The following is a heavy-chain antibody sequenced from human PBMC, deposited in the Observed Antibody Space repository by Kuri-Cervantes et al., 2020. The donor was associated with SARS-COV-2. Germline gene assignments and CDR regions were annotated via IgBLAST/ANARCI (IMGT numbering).Heavy chain of an antibody. CDR3: ARHGGYDHLRPHYYYYYYMDV. Sequence: SETLSLTCTVSGDSVSSGNYYWSWIRQPPGKGLEWIGYNYHSGNTNYNPSLKSRVSISVDMSRNQFSLKLRSVTAADTAVYYCARHGGYDHLRPHYYYYYYMDVWGKGTTVTVSS. CDR2: NYHSGNT. CDR1: GDSVSSGNYY. V-gene: IGHV4-61*01. J-gene: IGHJ6*03. D-gene: IGHD5-12*01.